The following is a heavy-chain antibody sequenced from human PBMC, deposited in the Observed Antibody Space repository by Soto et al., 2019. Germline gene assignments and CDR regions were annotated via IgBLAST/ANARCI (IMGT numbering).Heavy chain of an antibody. CDR3: ARAGSYYYPRGDWFDP. CDR2: IRSKASGGTT. V-gene: IGHV3-49*03. D-gene: IGHD3-22*01. CDR1: GFTFGDYA. J-gene: IGHJ5*02. Sequence: GGSLRLSCSASGFTFGDYAMSWFRQAPGKGLEWICFIRSKASGGTTDYAASVKGRFTISRDDSKSIAYLQMNNLKTEDTSVYYCARAGSYYYPRGDWFDPWGQGTLVTVST.